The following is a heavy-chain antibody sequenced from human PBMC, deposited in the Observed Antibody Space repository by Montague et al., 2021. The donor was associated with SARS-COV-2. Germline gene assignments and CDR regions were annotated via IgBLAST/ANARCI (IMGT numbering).Heavy chain of an antibody. D-gene: IGHD4-11*01. CDR2: ISYTGST. CDR3: ARSGVPATAVTYLY. CDR1: GGSISTIVNF. J-gene: IGHJ4*02. Sequence: SETLSLTCTFSGGSISTIVNFWGWIRQPPGKGLEWIGSISYTGSTYHNPSLKSRVTMSVDTSKNQFSLKLNSVTAADTAVYYCARSGVPATAVTYLYWGQGTLVTVSS. V-gene: IGHV4-39*07.